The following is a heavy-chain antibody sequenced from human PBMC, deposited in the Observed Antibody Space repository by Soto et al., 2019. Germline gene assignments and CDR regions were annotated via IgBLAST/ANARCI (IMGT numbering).Heavy chain of an antibody. J-gene: IGHJ5*02. CDR2: ISSSSSTI. CDR1: GFTFSSYA. CDR3: ARESPALNCFAP. Sequence: PGGSLRLSCAVSGFTFSSYAMSWVRQAPGKGLEWVSYISSSSSTIYYADSVKGRFTISRDNAKNSLYLQMNSLRDEDTAVYYGARESPALNCFAPGGRETLVPVSS. V-gene: IGHV3-48*02.